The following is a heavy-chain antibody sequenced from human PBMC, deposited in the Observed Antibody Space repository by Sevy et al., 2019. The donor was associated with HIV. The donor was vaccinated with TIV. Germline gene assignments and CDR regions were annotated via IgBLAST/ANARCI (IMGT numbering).Heavy chain of an antibody. Sequence: GGSLRFSCTASGLSFSDYGMHWVRQAPGKGLEWVAFIWYDGSDRYYADSVKGRFTISRDNSKNILYLQMSSLRLEDTALYYCAKNTAAVGVGGFDYWGQGILVTVSS. CDR1: GLSFSDYG. CDR3: AKNTAAVGVGGFDY. D-gene: IGHD6-13*01. V-gene: IGHV3-30*02. J-gene: IGHJ4*02. CDR2: IWYDGSDR.